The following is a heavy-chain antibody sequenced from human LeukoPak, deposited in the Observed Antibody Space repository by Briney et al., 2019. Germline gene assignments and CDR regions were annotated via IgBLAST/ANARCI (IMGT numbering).Heavy chain of an antibody. V-gene: IGHV1-58*01. CDR1: GFTFTTSA. Sequence: GTSVNVSCKASGFTFTTSAVQWVRQARGQRLEWIGWIVVGSGNTNYAQKFQERVIITRDMSTSTAYMELSSVRSEDTAVYYCAAGGPADYRSIYDYGMDFWGRGTTVTVSS. CDR3: AAGGPADYRSIYDYGMDF. D-gene: IGHD4-11*01. CDR2: IVVGSGNT. J-gene: IGHJ6*04.